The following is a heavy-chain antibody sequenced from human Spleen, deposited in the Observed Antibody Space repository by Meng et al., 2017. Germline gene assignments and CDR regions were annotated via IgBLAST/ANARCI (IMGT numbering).Heavy chain of an antibody. CDR2: ISSTGSTI. J-gene: IGHJ5*02. Sequence: QVQLVESGGGLVKPGGSLRLSCAASGSSFSDYYMNWIRQVPGKGLEWLSYISSTGSTIYADSVKGRFTISRDNAKNSLYLQMNSLRVEDTAVYYCARGVRGSPLEAWGQGTLVTVSS. D-gene: IGHD3-16*01. CDR1: GSSFSDYY. V-gene: IGHV3-11*01. CDR3: ARGVRGSPLEA.